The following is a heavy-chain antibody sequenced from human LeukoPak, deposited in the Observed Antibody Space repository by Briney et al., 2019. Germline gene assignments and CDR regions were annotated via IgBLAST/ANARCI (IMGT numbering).Heavy chain of an antibody. V-gene: IGHV1-18*01. CDR3: ARTSYCSSTSCYEPNLDY. CDR1: GYTFTSYG. D-gene: IGHD2-2*01. Sequence: GASVKVSCKASGYTFTSYGISWVRQAPGQGLEWMGWISAYNGNTNYAQKLQGRVTMTTDTSTSTAYMELRSLRSDDTAVYYCARTSYCSSTSCYEPNLDYWGQGTLVTVSS. J-gene: IGHJ4*02. CDR2: ISAYNGNT.